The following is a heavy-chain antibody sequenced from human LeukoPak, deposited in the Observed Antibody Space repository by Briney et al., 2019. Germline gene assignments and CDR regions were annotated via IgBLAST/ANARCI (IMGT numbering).Heavy chain of an antibody. V-gene: IGHV3-30*02. CDR1: GFTSSSYG. CDR3: AKDPTIVGATGSNFDY. Sequence: PGGSLRLSCAASGFTSSSYGMHWVRQAPGKGLEWVAFIRYDGSNKYYADSVKGRFTISRDNSKNTLYLQMNSLRAEDTAVYYCAKDPTIVGATGSNFDYWGQGTLVTVSS. D-gene: IGHD1-26*01. J-gene: IGHJ4*02. CDR2: IRYDGSNK.